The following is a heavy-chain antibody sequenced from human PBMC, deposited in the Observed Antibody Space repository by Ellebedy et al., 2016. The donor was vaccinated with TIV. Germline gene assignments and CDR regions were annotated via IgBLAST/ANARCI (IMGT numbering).Heavy chain of an antibody. J-gene: IGHJ4*02. CDR1: GFTFSSYA. Sequence: GESLKISXAASGFTFSSYAMHWVRQAPGKGLEWVAVISYDGSNKYYADSVKGRFTISRDNSKNTLYLQMNSLRAEDTAVYYCARGNIVVVPAAMFPWAFDYWGQGTLVTVSS. CDR2: ISYDGSNK. V-gene: IGHV3-30*04. CDR3: ARGNIVVVPAAMFPWAFDY. D-gene: IGHD2-2*01.